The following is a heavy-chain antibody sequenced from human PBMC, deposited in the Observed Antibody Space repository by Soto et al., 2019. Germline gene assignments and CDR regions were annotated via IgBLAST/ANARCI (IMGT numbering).Heavy chain of an antibody. Sequence: QVQLQQSGPGLVKPSETLSLSCSVSGASISNSYWSWIRQPPGKGLEWIGYIYSSGDTYYSPSLKSRLTMSVDTSRNQFSLNLISVTAADTAIYYCARITMTGTAAIRALDIWGHGTMVTVSS. V-gene: IGHV4-59*13. J-gene: IGHJ3*02. CDR3: ARITMTGTAAIRALDI. CDR1: GASISNSY. CDR2: IYSSGDT. D-gene: IGHD1-20*01.